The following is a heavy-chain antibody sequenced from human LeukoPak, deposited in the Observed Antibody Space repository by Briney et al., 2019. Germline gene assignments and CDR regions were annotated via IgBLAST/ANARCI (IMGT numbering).Heavy chain of an antibody. CDR1: GGTFISYA. Sequence: ASVKVSCKASGGTFISYAISWVRQAPGQGLEWMGRIIPILGIANYAQKFQGRVTITADKSTSTAYMELSSLRSEDTAVYYCARDRDSSGYYYLDYWGQGTLVTVSS. CDR3: ARDRDSSGYYYLDY. D-gene: IGHD3-22*01. J-gene: IGHJ4*02. CDR2: IIPILGIA. V-gene: IGHV1-69*04.